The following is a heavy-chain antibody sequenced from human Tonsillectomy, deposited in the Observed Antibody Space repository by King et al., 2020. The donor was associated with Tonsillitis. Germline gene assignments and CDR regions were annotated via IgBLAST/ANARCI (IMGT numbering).Heavy chain of an antibody. CDR3: ASYLRGVGSSWYLDYYYYYGMDV. V-gene: IGHV4-30-4*01. Sequence: QVQLQESGPGLVKPSQTLSLTCTVSGGSISSGDYYWSWIRQPPGKGLEWIGYIYYSGSAYYNQSLKSRVTISVDTSKNQFSLKLSSVTAADTAVYYCASYLRGVGSSWYLDYYYYYGMDVWGQGTTVTVSS. J-gene: IGHJ6*02. CDR2: IYYSGSA. CDR1: GGSISSGDYY. D-gene: IGHD6-13*01.